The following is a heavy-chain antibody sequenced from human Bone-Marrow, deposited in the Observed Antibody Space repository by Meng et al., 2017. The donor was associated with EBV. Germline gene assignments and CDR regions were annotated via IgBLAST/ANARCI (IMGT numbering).Heavy chain of an antibody. CDR1: GGSIRRGYW. J-gene: IGHJ4*02. CDR2: IHQSGST. Sequence: GPGHGSVNPLGTVALTCVVSGGSIRRGYWWSWVRQPPGKGLEWIGEIHQSGSTNYNPSLKSRVTISLDMSKNQFSLNLNSVTAADTAVYHCARPFPSIVSPRLDPFGDWGQGTLVTVSS. D-gene: IGHD5/OR15-5a*01. V-gene: IGHV4-4*02. CDR3: ARPFPSIVSPRLDPFGD.